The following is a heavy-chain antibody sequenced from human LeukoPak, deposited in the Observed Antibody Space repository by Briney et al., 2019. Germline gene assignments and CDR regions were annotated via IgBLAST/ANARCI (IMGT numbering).Heavy chain of an antibody. Sequence: GGSLRLSCAASGFTFSTYGMTWVRQAPGKGLEWVSGISGSGDTTYYADSVKGRFTVSRDNSKNTPYLQMNSLTADDTAVYYCAKDRGYWGQGALVTVSS. CDR1: GFTFSTYG. CDR3: AKDRGY. J-gene: IGHJ4*02. D-gene: IGHD5-24*01. V-gene: IGHV3-23*01. CDR2: ISGSGDTT.